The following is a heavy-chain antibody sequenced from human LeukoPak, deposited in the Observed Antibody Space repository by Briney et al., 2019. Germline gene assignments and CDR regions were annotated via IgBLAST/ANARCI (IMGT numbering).Heavy chain of an antibody. J-gene: IGHJ4*02. D-gene: IGHD6-13*01. CDR1: GGSFSGYY. CDR3: ARGGKYYSSSWYNY. V-gene: IGHV4-34*01. CDR2: INHSGST. Sequence: PSETLSLTCAVYGGSFSGYYWSWIRQPPGKGLEWIGEINHSGSTNYNPSLKSRVTISVDTSKNQFSLKLSSVTAADTAVYYCARGGKYYSSSWYNYWVQGTLVTVSS.